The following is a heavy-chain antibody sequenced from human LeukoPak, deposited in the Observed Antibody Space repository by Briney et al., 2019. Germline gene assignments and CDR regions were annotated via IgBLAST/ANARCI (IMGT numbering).Heavy chain of an antibody. J-gene: IGHJ4*02. CDR1: GFTFDDYG. D-gene: IGHD2-2*01. CDR2: ISGDGVRA. CDR3: ARDPDPVGYCSSTSCYDRIDYFDY. V-gene: IGHV3-20*04. Sequence: GGSLRLSCAASGFTFDDYGMHWVRQVPGKGLEWLSVISGDGVRADYADSVKGRFTVSRDNAKNSLYLQMNSLRAEDTAVYYCARDPDPVGYCSSTSCYDRIDYFDYWGQGTLVTVSS.